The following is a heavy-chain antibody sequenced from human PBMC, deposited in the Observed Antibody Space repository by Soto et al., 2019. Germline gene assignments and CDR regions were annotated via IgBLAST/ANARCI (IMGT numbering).Heavy chain of an antibody. CDR1: GYSFTIYW. J-gene: IGHJ5*02. CDR2: TYPGDSDT. Sequence: PGESLKISCMGSGYSFTIYWIAWVRQMPGKGLECMGITYPGDSDTRYSPSFEGQVTISADKSINTAYLQWSSLKASDSAMYYRARPFDTSGWYDHWGQGTLVTVSS. V-gene: IGHV5-51*01. D-gene: IGHD6-19*01. CDR3: ARPFDTSGWYDH.